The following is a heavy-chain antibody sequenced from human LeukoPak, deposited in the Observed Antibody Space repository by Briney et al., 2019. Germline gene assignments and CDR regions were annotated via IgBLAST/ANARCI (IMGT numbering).Heavy chain of an antibody. J-gene: IGHJ4*02. CDR1: GFTFSSYS. V-gene: IGHV3-21*01. D-gene: IGHD1-26*01. CDR2: ISSSSSYI. Sequence: GGSLRLSCAASGFTFSSYSMNWVRQAPGKGLEWVSSISSSSSYIYYADSVKGRFTISRDNAMNSLYLQMNSLRAEDTAVYYCARVFLSGSYAFDYWGQGTLVTVSS. CDR3: ARVFLSGSYAFDY.